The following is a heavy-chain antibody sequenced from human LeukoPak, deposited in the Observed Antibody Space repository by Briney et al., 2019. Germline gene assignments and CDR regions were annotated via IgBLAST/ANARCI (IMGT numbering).Heavy chain of an antibody. J-gene: IGHJ3*02. Sequence: SETLSLTCTVSGGSISSSSYYWGWIRQPPGKGLEWIGSIYYSGSTYYNPSLKSRVTISVDTSKNQFSLKLSSVTAADTAVCYCARRHRGYADALDIWGQGTMVTVSS. CDR2: IYYSGST. CDR1: GGSISSSSYY. D-gene: IGHD3-10*01. V-gene: IGHV4-39*01. CDR3: ARRHRGYADALDI.